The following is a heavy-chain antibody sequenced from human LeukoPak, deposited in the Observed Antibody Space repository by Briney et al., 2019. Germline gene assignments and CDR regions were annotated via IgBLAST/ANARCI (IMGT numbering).Heavy chain of an antibody. CDR1: GYTLTELS. CDR3: ATAPRITMVRGVTS. CDR2: FDPEDGET. D-gene: IGHD3-10*01. V-gene: IGHV1-24*01. J-gene: IGHJ4*02. Sequence: ASVKVSCKVSGYTLTELSMHWVRQAPGKGLEWMGGFDPEDGETIYAQKFQGRVTMTEDTSTDTAYMELSSLRSEDTAVYYCATAPRITMVRGVTSWGQGTLVTVSS.